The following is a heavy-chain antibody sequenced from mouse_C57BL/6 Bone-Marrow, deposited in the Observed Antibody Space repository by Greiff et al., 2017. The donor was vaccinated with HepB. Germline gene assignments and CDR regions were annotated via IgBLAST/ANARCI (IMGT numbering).Heavy chain of an antibody. V-gene: IGHV1-9*01. J-gene: IGHJ1*03. CDR1: GYTFTGYW. CDR3: ATEGGIKYYGSSSYWYFDV. D-gene: IGHD1-1*01. Sequence: QVQLKESGAELMKPGASVKLSCKATGYTFTGYWIEWVKQRPGHGLEWIGEILPGSGSTNYNEKFKGKATFTADTSSNTAYMQLSSLTTEDSAIYYCATEGGIKYYGSSSYWYFDVWGTGTTVTVSS. CDR2: ILPGSGST.